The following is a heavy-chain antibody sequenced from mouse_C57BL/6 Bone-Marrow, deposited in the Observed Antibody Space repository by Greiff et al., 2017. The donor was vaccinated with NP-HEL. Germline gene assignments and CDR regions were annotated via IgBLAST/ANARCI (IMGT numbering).Heavy chain of an antibody. CDR2: ILPGSGST. J-gene: IGHJ3*01. V-gene: IGHV1-9*01. D-gene: IGHD1-1*01. CDR3: ARTWDGSSPFAY. CDR1: GYTFTGYW. Sequence: QVQLQQSGAELMKPGASVKLSCKATGYTFTGYWIEWVKQRPGHGLEWIGEILPGSGSTNYNEKFKGKATFTAVTSSTTAYMQLRSLTTEDSAIYYCARTWDGSSPFAYWGQGTLVTVSA.